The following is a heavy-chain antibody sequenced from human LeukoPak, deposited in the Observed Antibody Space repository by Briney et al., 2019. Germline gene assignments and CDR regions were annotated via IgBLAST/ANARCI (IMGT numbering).Heavy chain of an antibody. Sequence: PGGSLRLSCAASGFTFSSYWTHWVRQAPGKGLVWVSRINSDGSSTSYADSVKGRFTISRDNAKNTLYLQMNSLRAEDTAVYYCARGGRGIVGATAWFDPWGQGTLVTVSS. CDR2: INSDGSST. V-gene: IGHV3-74*01. CDR3: ARGGRGIVGATAWFDP. CDR1: GFTFSSYW. D-gene: IGHD1-26*01. J-gene: IGHJ5*02.